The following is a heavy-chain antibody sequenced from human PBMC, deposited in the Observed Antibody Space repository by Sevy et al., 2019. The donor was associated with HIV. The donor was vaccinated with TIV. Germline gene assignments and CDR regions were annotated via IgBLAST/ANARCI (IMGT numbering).Heavy chain of an antibody. CDR3: ARRSMRLGYCTRTSCYSGMDV. D-gene: IGHD2-2*02. CDR2: IMPLFDIV. V-gene: IGHV1-69*05. CDR1: GGTFSSDA. J-gene: IGHJ6*02. Sequence: ASVKVSCKTSGGTFSSDAFTWVRQAPGQGLEWMGGIMPLFDIVDYVPKFQGRVTITTDESRSTAYMELRSLRSGDTAVYFCARRSMRLGYCTRTSCYSGMDVWGQGTTVTVSS.